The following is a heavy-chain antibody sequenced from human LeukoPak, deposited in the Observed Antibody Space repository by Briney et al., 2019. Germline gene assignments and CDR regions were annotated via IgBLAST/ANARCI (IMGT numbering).Heavy chain of an antibody. CDR2: INHSGST. CDR1: GGSFSGYY. Sequence: SETLSLTCAVYGGSFSGYYWSWIRQPPGKGLEWIGEINHSGSTNYNPSLKSRVTISIDTSKNQFSLRLSSVTAADTAVYYCARGYRGYSSSWYVNWGQGTLVPVSS. D-gene: IGHD6-13*01. CDR3: ARGYRGYSSSWYVN. V-gene: IGHV4-34*01. J-gene: IGHJ4*02.